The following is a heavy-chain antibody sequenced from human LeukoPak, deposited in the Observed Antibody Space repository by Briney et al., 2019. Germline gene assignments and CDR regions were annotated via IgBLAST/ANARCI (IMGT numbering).Heavy chain of an antibody. V-gene: IGHV4-59*12. CDR1: GGSISSYF. Sequence: PSETLSLTCTVSGGSISSYFWSWIRQPPGKGLEWIGYYYYSGSTSYNPSLKSRGTISVDTSKNQFSLKLRSVTAADTAVYYCARDGENSLYRFDYWGQGTLLTVSS. CDR3: ARDGENSLYRFDY. CDR2: YYYSGST. J-gene: IGHJ4*02. D-gene: IGHD3-10*01.